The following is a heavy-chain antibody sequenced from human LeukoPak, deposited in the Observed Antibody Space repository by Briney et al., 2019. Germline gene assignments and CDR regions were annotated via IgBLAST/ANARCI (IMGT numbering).Heavy chain of an antibody. D-gene: IGHD5-18*01. CDR3: AEAPRGYSYMEDVFGI. J-gene: IGHJ3*02. CDR2: ISYDENNK. CDR1: GFTFNSYG. V-gene: IGHV3-30*18. Sequence: GGSLRLSCAASGFTFNSYGMHWVRQAPGKGLEWVAVISYDENNKYYADSVKGRFTISRNNSKNTLYLQTNSLKPEDTAGYYCAEAPRGYSYMEDVFGIWGEGTMVTVSS.